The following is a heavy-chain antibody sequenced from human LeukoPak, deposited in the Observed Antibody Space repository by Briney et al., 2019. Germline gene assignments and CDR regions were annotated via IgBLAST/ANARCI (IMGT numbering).Heavy chain of an antibody. D-gene: IGHD3-16*02. CDR2: ISGVGGST. CDR1: GLTFSSYA. J-gene: IGHJ4*02. V-gene: IGHV3-23*01. CDR3: ARTTSDFDYVWGSYRPYYFDY. Sequence: GGSLRLSCAASGLTFSSYAMSWVRQAPGKGLEWVSAISGVGGSTYYADSVKGRFTISRDNAKNSLFLQMNSLRAEDTAVYYCARTTSDFDYVWGSYRPYYFDYWGQGTLVTVSS.